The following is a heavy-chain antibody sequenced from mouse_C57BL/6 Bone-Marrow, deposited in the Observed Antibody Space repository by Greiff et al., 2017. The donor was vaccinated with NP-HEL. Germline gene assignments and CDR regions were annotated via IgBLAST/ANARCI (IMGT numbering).Heavy chain of an antibody. CDR3: ARWMGLPSY. V-gene: IGHV1-81*01. CDR2: IYPRSGNT. Sequence: VQLQQSGAELARPGASVKLSCKASGYTFTSYGISWVKQRPGQGLEWIGEIYPRSGNTYYNEKFKGKATLTADKASRTAYMELRSLTSEDSAVYVCARWMGLPSYWGQGTLVTVSA. CDR1: GYTFTSYG. J-gene: IGHJ3*01. D-gene: IGHD2-4*01.